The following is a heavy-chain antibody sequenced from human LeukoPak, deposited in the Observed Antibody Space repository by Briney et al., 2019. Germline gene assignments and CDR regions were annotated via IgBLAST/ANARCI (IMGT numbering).Heavy chain of an antibody. CDR1: GGTFSSYA. CDR3: ASREWDMVRGVTPDY. Sequence: GASVKVSCKASGGTFSSYAISWVRQAPGQGLEWMGGIIPIFGTANYAQKFQGRVTITADKSTSTAYMELSSLRSEDTAVYYCASREWDMVRGVTPDYWGQGTLVTVSS. J-gene: IGHJ4*02. V-gene: IGHV1-69*06. D-gene: IGHD3-10*01. CDR2: IIPIFGTA.